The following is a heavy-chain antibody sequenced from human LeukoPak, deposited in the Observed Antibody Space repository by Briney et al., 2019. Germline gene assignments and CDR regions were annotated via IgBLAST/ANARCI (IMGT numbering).Heavy chain of an antibody. D-gene: IGHD6-19*01. V-gene: IGHV4-61*02. CDR1: GGSISSGSYY. CDR2: IYTSGST. J-gene: IGHJ4*02. Sequence: PSETLSLTCTVSGGSISSGSYYWSLIRQPAGKGLEWIGRIYTSGSTNYNPSLKSRATISVDKSKNQFSLKLSPVTAADTAVYYCARQSGWLPYYFDYWGQGTLVTVSS. CDR3: ARQSGWLPYYFDY.